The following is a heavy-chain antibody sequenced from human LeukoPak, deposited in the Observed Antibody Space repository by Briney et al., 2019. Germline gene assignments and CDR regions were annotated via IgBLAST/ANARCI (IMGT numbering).Heavy chain of an antibody. CDR3: ARTGYSSGWYYFDY. CDR2: IYYSGST. D-gene: IGHD6-19*01. Sequence: SETLSLTCTVSGGSISSYYWSWIRQPPGKGLEWIGYIYYSGSTNYSPSLKSRVTISVDTSKNQFSLKLSSVTAADTAVYYCARTGYSSGWYYFDYWGQGTLVTVFS. J-gene: IGHJ4*02. V-gene: IGHV4-59*01. CDR1: GGSISSYY.